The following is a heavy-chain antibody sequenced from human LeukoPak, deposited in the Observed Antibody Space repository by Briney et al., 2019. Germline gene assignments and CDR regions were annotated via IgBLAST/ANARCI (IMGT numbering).Heavy chain of an antibody. V-gene: IGHV3-15*01. J-gene: IGHJ4*02. CDR3: TTEALQPLDLRRGY. D-gene: IGHD4-11*01. CDR1: GFTFSNAW. Sequence: GGSLRLSCAASGFTFSNAWMSWVRQAPGKGVEWVGRIKSKTDGGTTDYAAPVKGRFTISRDDSKNTLYLQMNSLKTEDTAVYYCTTEALQPLDLRRGYSGQGTLVTVSS. CDR2: IKSKTDGGTT.